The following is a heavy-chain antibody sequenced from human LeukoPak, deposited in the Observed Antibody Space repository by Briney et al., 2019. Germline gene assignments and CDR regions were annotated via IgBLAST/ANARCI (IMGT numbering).Heavy chain of an antibody. J-gene: IGHJ3*02. V-gene: IGHV4-34*01. D-gene: IGHD6-6*01. CDR3: ARGVAARDAFDI. CDR2: INHSGST. CDR1: GGSFSGYY. Sequence: PSETLSLTCTVYGGSFSGYYWSWIRQPPGKGLEWIGEINHSGSTNYNPSLKSRVTISVDTSKNQFSLKLSSVTAADTAVYYCARGVAARDAFDIWGQGTMVTVSS.